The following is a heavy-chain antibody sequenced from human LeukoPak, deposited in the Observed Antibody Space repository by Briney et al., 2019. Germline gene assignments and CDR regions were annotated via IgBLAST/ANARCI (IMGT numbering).Heavy chain of an antibody. Sequence: GGSLRLSCAASGFTFSNAWMSWVRQAPGKGLEWVSYITNGGSTIHHADSVKGRFTISRDNAKKTLYLQMNSLRAEDTAVYYCARSIGLTGGGVDVWGQGTTVTVSS. CDR2: ITNGGSTI. V-gene: IGHV3-11*01. J-gene: IGHJ6*02. CDR1: GFTFSNAW. CDR3: ARSIGLTGGGVDV. D-gene: IGHD3-9*01.